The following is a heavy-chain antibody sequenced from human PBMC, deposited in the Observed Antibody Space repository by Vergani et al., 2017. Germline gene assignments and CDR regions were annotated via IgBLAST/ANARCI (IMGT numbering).Heavy chain of an antibody. D-gene: IGHD3-10*01. Sequence: QLQLQESGPGLVKPSETLSLTCTVSGGSISSSSYYWGWIRQPPGKGLEWIGSIYYSGSTYYNPSLKSRVTISVDTSKNQFSLKLSSVTAADTAVYYCARDPGHVHYGSGSRHYYYYGMDVWGQGTTVTVSS. V-gene: IGHV4-39*07. CDR1: GGSISSSSYY. J-gene: IGHJ6*02. CDR2: IYYSGST. CDR3: ARDPGHVHYGSGSRHYYYYGMDV.